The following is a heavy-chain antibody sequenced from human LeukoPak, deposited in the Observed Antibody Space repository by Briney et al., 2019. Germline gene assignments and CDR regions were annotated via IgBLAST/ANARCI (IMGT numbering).Heavy chain of an antibody. CDR2: IYYSGST. CDR1: GGSISSSSYY. Sequence: SETLSLTCTVSGGSISSSSYYWGWIRQPPGKGLEWIGSIYYSGSTYYNPSLKSRVTISVDTSKNQFSLKLSSVTAADTAVYYCARDSGYEYYFDYWGQGTLATVSS. V-gene: IGHV4-39*07. J-gene: IGHJ4*02. CDR3: ARDSGYEYYFDY. D-gene: IGHD5-12*01.